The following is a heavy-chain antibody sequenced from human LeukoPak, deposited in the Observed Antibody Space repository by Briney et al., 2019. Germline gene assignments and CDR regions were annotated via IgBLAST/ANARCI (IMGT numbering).Heavy chain of an antibody. Sequence: GGSLRLSCAASGFTFSSYSMNWVRQAPGKGLEWVSSISSSSSYIYYADSVKGRFTISRDNAKNSLYLQMNSLRAEDTAVYYCARGPDYDFWSGYRDYGMDVWGQGTTVTVSS. D-gene: IGHD3-3*01. CDR2: ISSSSSYI. CDR1: GFTFSSYS. J-gene: IGHJ6*02. CDR3: ARGPDYDFWSGYRDYGMDV. V-gene: IGHV3-21*04.